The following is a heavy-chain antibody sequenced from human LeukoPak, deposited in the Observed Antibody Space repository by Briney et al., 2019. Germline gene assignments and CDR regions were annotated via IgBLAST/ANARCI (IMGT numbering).Heavy chain of an antibody. CDR1: DYSISSGYY. D-gene: IGHD1-7*01. CDR2: IYHSGST. CDR3: ARSLSTTGTKY. J-gene: IGHJ4*02. V-gene: IGHV4-38-2*02. Sequence: SETLSLTCTISDYSISSGYYWGWIRQPPGKGLEWIGSIYHSGSTYCNPSLKSRVTISVDTSKNQFSLKLTSVTAADTAVYYCARSLSTTGTKYWGQGTLVTVSS.